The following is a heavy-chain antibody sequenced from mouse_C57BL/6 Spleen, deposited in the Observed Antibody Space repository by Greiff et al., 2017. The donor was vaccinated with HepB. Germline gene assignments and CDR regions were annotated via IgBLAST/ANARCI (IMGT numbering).Heavy chain of an antibody. CDR2: IYPGDGDT. D-gene: IGHD3-2*02. CDR1: GYAFSSSW. V-gene: IGHV1-82*01. Sequence: QVQLQQSGPELVKPGASVKISCKASGYAFSSSWMNWVKQRPGKSLEWIGRIYPGDGDTNYNGKFKGKATLTADKSSSTAYMQLSSLTSEDSAVYFCATQLRPFFDYWGQGTTLTVSS. CDR3: ATQLRPFFDY. J-gene: IGHJ2*01.